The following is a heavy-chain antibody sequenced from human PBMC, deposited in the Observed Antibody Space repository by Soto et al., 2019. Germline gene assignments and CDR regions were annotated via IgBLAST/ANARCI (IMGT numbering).Heavy chain of an antibody. V-gene: IGHV4-59*01. J-gene: IGHJ4*02. Sequence: QVQPQESGPGLVKPSETLSLTCTVSGGSISSYYWSWIRQPPGKGLEWIGYIYYSGTTDYNPSLKSRVTISVDRSKNQFSLKLNSVTAADTAVYYCARHVDSTRAYYFDYWGQGTLVTVSS. CDR3: ARHVDSTRAYYFDY. CDR1: GGSISSYY. D-gene: IGHD5-18*01. CDR2: IYYSGTT.